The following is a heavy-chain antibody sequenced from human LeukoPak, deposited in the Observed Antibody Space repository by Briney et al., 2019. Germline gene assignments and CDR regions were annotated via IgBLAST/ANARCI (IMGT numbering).Heavy chain of an antibody. D-gene: IGHD3-16*01. CDR3: ARGWGYFDY. Sequence: SETLSLTCAVSGGSISSYYWSWIRQPPGKGLEWIGYIYYSVSTNYNPSLKSRVTISVDTSNNQCSLKLSSVTAANTAVYYCARGWGYFDYWGQGALVTVSS. V-gene: IGHV4-59*08. CDR1: GGSISSYY. CDR2: IYYSVST. J-gene: IGHJ4*02.